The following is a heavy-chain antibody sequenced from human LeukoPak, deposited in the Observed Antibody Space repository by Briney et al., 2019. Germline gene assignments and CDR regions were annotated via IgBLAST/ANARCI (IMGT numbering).Heavy chain of an antibody. Sequence: SETLSLTCTVSGGSVSSGSYYWSWIRQPPGKGLEWIGYIYYSGSTNYNPSLKSRVTISADTSKNQFSLKLSSVTAADTAVYYCASNLSGSYYNWFDPWGQGTLVTVSS. CDR2: IYYSGST. CDR3: ASNLSGSYYNWFDP. J-gene: IGHJ5*02. D-gene: IGHD1-26*01. CDR1: GGSVSSGSYY. V-gene: IGHV4-61*01.